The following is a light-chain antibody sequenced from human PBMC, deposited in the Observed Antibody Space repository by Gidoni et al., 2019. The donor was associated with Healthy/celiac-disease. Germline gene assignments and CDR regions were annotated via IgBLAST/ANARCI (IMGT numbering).Light chain of an antibody. CDR2: GAS. CDR1: QSVSSSY. Sequence: EIVLTQSPGTLSLSPGERATLSCRASQSVSSSYLAWYQQKPGQAPRLLLYGASSRATGIPDGFSGSGSGTAFTLTISRLEPEDFAVYYCQQYGSSSSYTFGQGTKLEIK. V-gene: IGKV3-20*01. CDR3: QQYGSSSSYT. J-gene: IGKJ2*01.